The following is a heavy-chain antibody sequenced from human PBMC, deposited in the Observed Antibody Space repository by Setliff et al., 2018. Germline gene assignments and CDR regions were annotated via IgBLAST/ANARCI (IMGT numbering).Heavy chain of an antibody. J-gene: IGHJ4*02. V-gene: IGHV1-18*01. CDR3: ARAPRLEWLLPTFDS. CDR1: GYTFDIYG. CDR2: ITAYNGNT. Sequence: ASVKVSCKASGYTFDIYGISWVRQAPGQGLEWMGWITAYNGNTRYAQKVQGRVTMTTDTSTSTAYMELRSLRSDDTAVYYCARAPRLEWLLPTFDSWGQGTLVTVSS. D-gene: IGHD3-3*01.